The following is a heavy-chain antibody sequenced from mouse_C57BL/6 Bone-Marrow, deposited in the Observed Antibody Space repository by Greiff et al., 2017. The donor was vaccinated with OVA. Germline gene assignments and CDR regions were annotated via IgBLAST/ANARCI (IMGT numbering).Heavy chain of an antibody. Sequence: EVQLQESGPELVKPGASVKISCKASGYSFTGYYMNWVKQSPEKSLEWIGEINPSTGGTTYNQKFKAKATLTVDKSSSTAYMQLKSLTSEDSAVYYCARRALYDGYLYYFDYWGQGTTLTVSS. CDR2: INPSTGGT. J-gene: IGHJ2*01. D-gene: IGHD2-3*01. CDR1: GYSFTGYY. CDR3: ARRALYDGYLYYFDY. V-gene: IGHV1-42*01.